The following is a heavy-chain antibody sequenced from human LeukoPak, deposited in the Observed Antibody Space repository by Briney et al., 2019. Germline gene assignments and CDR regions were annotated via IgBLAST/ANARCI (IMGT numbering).Heavy chain of an antibody. V-gene: IGHV3-30-3*01. Sequence: GRSLRLSCAASGFTFSSHAMHWVRQAPGKGLEWVAVISYDGSNKYYADSVKGRFTISRDNSKNTLYLQMNSLRAEETAVYYCARGMDLDYWGQGTLVTVSS. CDR1: GFTFSSHA. CDR3: ARGMDLDY. D-gene: IGHD2-2*03. CDR2: ISYDGSNK. J-gene: IGHJ4*02.